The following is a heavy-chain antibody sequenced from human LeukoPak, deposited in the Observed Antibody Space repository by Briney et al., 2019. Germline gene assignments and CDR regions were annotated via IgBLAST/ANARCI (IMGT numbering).Heavy chain of an antibody. J-gene: IGHJ6*02. CDR2: IKQDGSEK. V-gene: IGHV3-7*01. D-gene: IGHD3-3*01. CDR1: GFTFSSYW. Sequence: PGGSLRLSCAASGFTFSSYWMSGVPQAPGKGLEWVANIKQDGSEKYYVDSVKGRFTIYRYNAKNSLYLQMNSLRAEYTAVYYCARDRRFLAYYGMDVWGQGTTVTVSS. CDR3: ARDRRFLAYYGMDV.